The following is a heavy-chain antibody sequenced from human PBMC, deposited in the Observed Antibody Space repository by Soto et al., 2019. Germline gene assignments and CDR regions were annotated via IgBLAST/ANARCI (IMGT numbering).Heavy chain of an antibody. J-gene: IGHJ6*02. D-gene: IGHD6-19*01. CDR2: ISGSGGST. Sequence: GGSLRLSCAASGFTFSSYAMSWVRQAPGKGLEWVSAISGSGGSTYYADSVKGRFTISRDNSKNTLYLQMNSLRAEDTAVYYCAKSPRAGTAVAGCMDVWGQGTTVTVSS. CDR1: GFTFSSYA. CDR3: AKSPRAGTAVAGCMDV. V-gene: IGHV3-23*01.